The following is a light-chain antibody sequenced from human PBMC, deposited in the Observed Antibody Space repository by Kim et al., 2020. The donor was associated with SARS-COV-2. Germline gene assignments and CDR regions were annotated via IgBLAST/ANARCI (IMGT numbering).Light chain of an antibody. V-gene: IGKV3-20*01. Sequence: PGDGATVSCSASQSLSISYFAGYLQTPGEAPTLLLYATACGTTVIPGKLSGSGSGTDFILTISMMQPEDYAVYYCHQYTDTVTWTFGQGTKVDIK. CDR1: QSLSISY. J-gene: IGKJ1*01. CDR2: ATA. CDR3: HQYTDTVTWT.